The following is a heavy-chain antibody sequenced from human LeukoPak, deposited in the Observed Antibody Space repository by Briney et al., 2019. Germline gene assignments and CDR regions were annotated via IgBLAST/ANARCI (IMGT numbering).Heavy chain of an antibody. CDR1: GFTFSSYS. CDR2: ISSSSSYI. V-gene: IGHV3-21*01. J-gene: IGHJ4*02. D-gene: IGHD4-17*01. Sequence: GGSLRLSCAASGFTFSSYSMNWVRQAPGKGLEWVSSISSSSSYIYYADSVKGRFTISRDNAKNSLYLQMNSLRAEDTAVYYCARMTTVTTFAWDYWGQGTLVTVSS. CDR3: ARMTTVTTFAWDY.